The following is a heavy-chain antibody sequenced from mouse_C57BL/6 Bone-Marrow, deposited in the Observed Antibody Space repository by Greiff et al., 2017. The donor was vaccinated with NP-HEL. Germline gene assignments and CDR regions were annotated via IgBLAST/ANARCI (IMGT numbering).Heavy chain of an antibody. J-gene: IGHJ4*01. CDR3: TRSLYDYSYYYAMDY. D-gene: IGHD2-4*01. CDR1: GYTFTDYE. Sequence: LQESGAELVRPGASVTLSCKASGYTFTDYEMHWVKQTPVHGLEWIGAIDPETGGTAYNQKFKGKAILTADKSSSTAYMELRSLTSEDSAVYYCTRSLYDYSYYYAMDYWGQGTSVTVSS. CDR2: IDPETGGT. V-gene: IGHV1-15*01.